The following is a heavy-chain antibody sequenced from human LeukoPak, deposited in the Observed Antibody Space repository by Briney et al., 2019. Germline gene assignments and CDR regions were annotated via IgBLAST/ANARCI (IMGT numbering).Heavy chain of an antibody. CDR1: GFTFSSYA. CDR3: AKSVIWSGFDY. J-gene: IGHJ4*02. D-gene: IGHD3-3*01. Sequence: GGSLRLSCAASGFTFSSYAMHWVRQAPGKGLEWVAVISYDGSNKYYADSVKGRFTISRDNSKNTLYLQMNSLRAEDTAVYYCAKSVIWSGFDYWGQGNLVTVSS. CDR2: ISYDGSNK. V-gene: IGHV3-30-3*02.